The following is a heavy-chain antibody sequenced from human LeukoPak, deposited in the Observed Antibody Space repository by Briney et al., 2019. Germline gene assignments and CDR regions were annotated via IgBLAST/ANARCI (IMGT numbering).Heavy chain of an antibody. J-gene: IGHJ4*02. CDR2: IYYSGST. CDR1: GGSISSYY. CDR3: ATLTRPRPRYCSGGSCYIFDY. D-gene: IGHD2-15*01. Sequence: KPSETLSLTCTVSGGSISSYYWSWIRQPPGKGLEWIGYIYYSGSTNYNPSLKSRVTISVDTSKNQFSLKLSSVTAADTAVYYCATLTRPRPRYCSGGSCYIFDYWGQGTLVTVSS. V-gene: IGHV4-59*01.